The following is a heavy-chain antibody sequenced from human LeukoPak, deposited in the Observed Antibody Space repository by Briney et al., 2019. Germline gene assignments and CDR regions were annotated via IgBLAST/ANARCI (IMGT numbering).Heavy chain of an antibody. D-gene: IGHD3-22*01. V-gene: IGHV4-61*01. J-gene: IGHJ4*02. CDR3: ARDPNSSGYYYYFDY. Sequence: SETLSLTCTVSGGSISSGSYYWSWIRQPPGKGLEWIGYIYYSGSTNYNPSLKSRVTISVDTSKNQFSLKLSSVTAADTAVYYCARDPNSSGYYYYFDYWGQGTLVTVSS. CDR2: IYYSGST. CDR1: GGSISSGSYY.